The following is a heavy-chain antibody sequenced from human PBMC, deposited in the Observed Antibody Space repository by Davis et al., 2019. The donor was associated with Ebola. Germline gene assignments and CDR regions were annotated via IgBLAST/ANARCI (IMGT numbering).Heavy chain of an antibody. V-gene: IGHV3-30-3*01. CDR1: GFTFSSYA. CDR3: ARENGDYVYYFDY. CDR2: ISYDGSNK. J-gene: IGHJ4*02. D-gene: IGHD4-17*01. Sequence: GGSLRLSCAASGFTFSSYAMHWVRQAPGKGLEWVAVISYDGSNKYYADSVKGRFTISRDNSKNTLYLQMNSLRAEDTAVYYCARENGDYVYYFDYWGQGTLVTVSS.